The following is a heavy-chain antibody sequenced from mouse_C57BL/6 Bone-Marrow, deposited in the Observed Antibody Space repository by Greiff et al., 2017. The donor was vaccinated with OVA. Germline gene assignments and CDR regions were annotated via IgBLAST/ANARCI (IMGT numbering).Heavy chain of an antibody. V-gene: IGHV1-64*01. CDR2: IHPNSGST. CDR1: GYTFTSYW. Sequence: QVQLQQPGAELVKPEASVKLSCKASGYTFTSYWMHWVKQRPGQGLEWIGMIHPNSGSTNYNEKFKSKATLTVDKSSSTAYMQLSSLTSEDSAVYYCASPSGAWFAYWGQGTLVTVSA. CDR3: ASPSGAWFAY. D-gene: IGHD6-1*01. J-gene: IGHJ3*01.